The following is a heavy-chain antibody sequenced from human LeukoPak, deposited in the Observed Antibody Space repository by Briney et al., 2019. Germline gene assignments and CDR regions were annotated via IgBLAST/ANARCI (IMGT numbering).Heavy chain of an antibody. CDR1: GGSISSYY. V-gene: IGHV4-59*01. CDR3: ARDSGVAVAGSYWYSDL. CDR2: IYYSGST. Sequence: SETLSLTCTVSGGSISSYYWGWIRQPPGKGLEWIGYIYYSGSTNYNPSLKSRVTISVDTSKNQFSLKLSSVTAADTAVYYCARDSGVAVAGSYWYSDLWGRGTLVTVSS. J-gene: IGHJ2*01. D-gene: IGHD6-19*01.